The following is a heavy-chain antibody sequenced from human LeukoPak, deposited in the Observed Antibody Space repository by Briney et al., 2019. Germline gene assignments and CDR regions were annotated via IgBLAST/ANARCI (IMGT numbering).Heavy chain of an antibody. J-gene: IGHJ4*02. V-gene: IGHV3-7*01. CDR3: ARTYYDILTGYNPYFDY. D-gene: IGHD3-9*01. Sequence: GGSLRLSCAASEFTFSSYWMSWVRQAPGKGLEWVASIKQDGSEKYYVDSVKGRVTISRDNAKNSLYLQMNSLRAEDTAVYFRARTYYDILTGYNPYFDYWGQGTLVTVSS. CDR2: IKQDGSEK. CDR1: EFTFSSYW.